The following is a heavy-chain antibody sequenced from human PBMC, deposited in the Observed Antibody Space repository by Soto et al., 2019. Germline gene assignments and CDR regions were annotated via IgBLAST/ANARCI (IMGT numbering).Heavy chain of an antibody. Sequence: QVQLQESGPGLVKPSQTLSLTCTVSGGSISSGGYYWSWIRQHPGKVLEWIGYIYYSGSTYYNPSPKSRVTISVDTSKNQFSLKLSSVTAADTAVYYCARDLQYSRLFYGMDVWGQGTTVNVSS. CDR3: ARDLQYSRLFYGMDV. CDR2: IYYSGST. V-gene: IGHV4-31*03. J-gene: IGHJ6*02. CDR1: GGSISSGGYY. D-gene: IGHD6-13*01.